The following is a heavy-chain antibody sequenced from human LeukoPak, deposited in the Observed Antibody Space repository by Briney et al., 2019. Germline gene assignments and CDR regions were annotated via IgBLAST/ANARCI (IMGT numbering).Heavy chain of an antibody. J-gene: IGHJ5*02. CDR1: GFTFSSSA. V-gene: IGHV3-23*01. Sequence: EGSLRLSCAASGFTFSSSAMRWVRQAPGKGLEWVSAISGSGGSTYYADSVKGRFTISRDNSKNTLYLQMNSLRAEDTAVYYCANDRVFVVIPAAIDEDWFDPWGQGTLVTVSS. D-gene: IGHD2-2*02. CDR2: ISGSGGST. CDR3: ANDRVFVVIPAAIDEDWFDP.